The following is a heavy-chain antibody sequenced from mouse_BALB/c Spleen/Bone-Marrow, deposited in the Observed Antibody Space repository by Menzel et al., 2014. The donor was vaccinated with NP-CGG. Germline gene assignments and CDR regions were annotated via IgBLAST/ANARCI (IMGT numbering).Heavy chain of an antibody. V-gene: IGHV1-9*01. CDR1: GYTFXNYW. CDR2: ILPGSGSS. J-gene: IGHJ2*01. D-gene: IGHD3-2*02. CDR3: ARGIRNYLDY. Sequence: QVQLKQSGAELMKPGASVKISCKATGYTFXNYWIEWVKRRPGHGLEWIGEILPGSGSSQYNEKFKGKATFTADTSSNTAYMQLSSLTSEDSAVYYCARGIRNYLDYWGQGTTLTVSS.